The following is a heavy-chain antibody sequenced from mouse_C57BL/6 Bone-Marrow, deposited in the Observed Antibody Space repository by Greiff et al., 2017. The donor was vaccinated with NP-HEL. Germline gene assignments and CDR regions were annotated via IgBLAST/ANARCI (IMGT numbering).Heavy chain of an antibody. Sequence: EVKLQESGGGLVQPGGSLKLSCAASGFTFSDYYMYWVRQTPEKRLEWVAYISNGGGSTYYPDTVKGRFTISRDNAKNTLYLQMSRLKSEDTAMYYCASLLLRVSLYAMDYWGQGTSVTVSS. CDR2: ISNGGGST. J-gene: IGHJ4*01. V-gene: IGHV5-12*01. CDR1: GFTFSDYY. D-gene: IGHD1-1*01. CDR3: ASLLLRVSLYAMDY.